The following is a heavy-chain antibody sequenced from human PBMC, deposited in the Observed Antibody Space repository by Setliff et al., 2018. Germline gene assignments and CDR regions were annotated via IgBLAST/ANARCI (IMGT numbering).Heavy chain of an antibody. V-gene: IGHV3-7*01. Sequence: GSLRLSCAASGFTFSSFWMAWVRQSPGRGLEWVANINQDGSGKFYVDSVKGRFTISRDNAKTSLYLLMNSLRADDTAVYFCASATGYWGQGILVTVSS. CDR1: GFTFSSFW. J-gene: IGHJ4*02. CDR3: ASATGY. CDR2: INQDGSGK.